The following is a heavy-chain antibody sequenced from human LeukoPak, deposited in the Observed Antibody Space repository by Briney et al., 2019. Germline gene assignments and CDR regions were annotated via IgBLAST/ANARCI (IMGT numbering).Heavy chain of an antibody. CDR2: IYTSGST. V-gene: IGHV4-4*07. J-gene: IGHJ2*01. D-gene: IGHD3-22*01. CDR3: ARDEREYYYDSSGYTSSWYFDL. Sequence: SETLSLTCTVSGGSISSYCWSWIRQPAGKGLEWIGRIYTSGSTNYNPSLKSRVTMSVDTSKNQFSLKLSSVTAADTAVYYCARDEREYYYDSSGYTSSWYFDLWGRGTLVTVSS. CDR1: GGSISSYC.